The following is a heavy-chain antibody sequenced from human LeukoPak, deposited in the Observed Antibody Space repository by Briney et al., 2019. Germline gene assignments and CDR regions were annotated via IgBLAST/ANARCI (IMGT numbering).Heavy chain of an antibody. CDR2: INHSGST. Sequence: SETLSLTCAVYGGSFSGYYWSWIRQPPGKGLEWIGEINHSGSTNYNPPLKSRVTISVDTSKNQFSLKLSSVTAADTAVYYCARGQLRYFDWLRGPNAFDIWGQGTMVTVSS. J-gene: IGHJ3*02. D-gene: IGHD3-9*01. V-gene: IGHV4-34*01. CDR1: GGSFSGYY. CDR3: ARGQLRYFDWLRGPNAFDI.